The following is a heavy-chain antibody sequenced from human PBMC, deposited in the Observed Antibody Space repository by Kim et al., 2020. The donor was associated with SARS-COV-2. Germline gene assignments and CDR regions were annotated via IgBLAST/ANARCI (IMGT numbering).Heavy chain of an antibody. D-gene: IGHD6-19*01. J-gene: IGHJ4*02. CDR2: ISSSGSTI. CDR1: GFTFSSYE. Sequence: GGSLRLSCAASGFTFSSYEMNWVRQAPGKGLEWVSYISSSGSTIYYADSVKGRFTISRDNAKNSLYLQMNSLRAEDTAVYYCAMPLGSGWYTDFDYWGQGTLVTVSS. CDR3: AMPLGSGWYTDFDY. V-gene: IGHV3-48*03.